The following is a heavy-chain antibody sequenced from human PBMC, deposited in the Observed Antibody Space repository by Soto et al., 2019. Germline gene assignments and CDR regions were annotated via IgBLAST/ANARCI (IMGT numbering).Heavy chain of an antibody. D-gene: IGHD6-13*01. CDR2: IRSKAYGGTT. V-gene: IGHV3-49*03. CDR3: TKYTYTSRYAYYGMDV. Sequence: GGSLRLSCTTSGSTFGDYAMSWSRQAPGKGLEWVGVIRSKAYGGTTDYAASVKGRFTISRDDSKSIAYLQMNSLKSEDTGVYYCTKYTYTSRYAYYGMDVWGHGTTVTVSS. CDR1: GSTFGDYA. J-gene: IGHJ6*02.